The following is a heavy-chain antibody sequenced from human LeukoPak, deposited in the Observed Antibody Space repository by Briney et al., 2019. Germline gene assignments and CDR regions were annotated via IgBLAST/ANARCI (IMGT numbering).Heavy chain of an antibody. D-gene: IGHD4-17*01. CDR3: ARDGPAGYGDPLYYYYGMDV. Sequence: SETLSLTRTVSGGSISSGSYYWSWIRQPAGKGLEWIGRIYTSGSTNYNPSLKSRVTISVDTSKNQFSLKLSSVTAADTAVYYCARDGPAGYGDPLYYYYGMDVWGQGTTVTVSS. J-gene: IGHJ6*02. CDR2: IYTSGST. CDR1: GGSISSGSYY. V-gene: IGHV4-61*02.